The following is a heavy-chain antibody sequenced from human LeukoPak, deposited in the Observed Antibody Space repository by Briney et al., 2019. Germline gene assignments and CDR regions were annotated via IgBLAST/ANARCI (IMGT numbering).Heavy chain of an antibody. CDR1: GGSISSGDYY. D-gene: IGHD6-13*01. J-gene: IGHJ5*02. CDR3: ARVEAAAGPLNSFWFGP. V-gene: IGHV4-30-4*01. CDR2: IYYSGST. Sequence: SQTLSLTCTVSGGSISSGDYYWSWIRQPPGKGLEWIGYIYYSGSTYYNPSLKSRVTISVDTSKNQFSLKLSSVTAADTAVYYCARVEAAAGPLNSFWFGPWGQGTLVTVSS.